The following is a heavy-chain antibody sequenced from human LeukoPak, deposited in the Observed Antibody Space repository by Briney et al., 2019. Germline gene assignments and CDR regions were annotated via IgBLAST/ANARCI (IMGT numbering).Heavy chain of an antibody. CDR1: GFTFSSYW. CDR3: ARGGYYGSGSYSN. V-gene: IGHV3-7*03. D-gene: IGHD3-10*01. CDR2: IKQDGSEK. J-gene: IGHJ4*02. Sequence: PGGSLRLSCAASGFTFSSYWMSWVRQAPGKGQEWVANIKQDGSEKYYVDSVKGRFTISRDNAKNSLYLQMNSLRAEDTAVYYCARGGYYGSGSYSNWGQGTLVTVSS.